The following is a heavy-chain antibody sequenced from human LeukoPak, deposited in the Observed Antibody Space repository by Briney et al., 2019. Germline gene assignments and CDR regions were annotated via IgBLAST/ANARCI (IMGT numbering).Heavy chain of an antibody. J-gene: IGHJ4*02. CDR2: IYSGGST. CDR3: GGGSYYFDY. CDR1: GFTFSSYN. Sequence: PGGSLRLSCAASGFTFSSYNMNWVRQAPGKGLEWVSVIYSGGSTYYADSVKGRFTISRDNSKNTLYLQMNSLRAEDTAVYYCGGGSYYFDYWGQGTLVTVSS. D-gene: IGHD1-26*01. V-gene: IGHV3-53*01.